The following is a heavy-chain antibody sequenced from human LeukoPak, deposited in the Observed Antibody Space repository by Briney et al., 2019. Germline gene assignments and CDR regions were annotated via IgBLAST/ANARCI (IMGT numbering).Heavy chain of an antibody. CDR2: ISWNSGSI. CDR1: GFTFEDYA. J-gene: IGHJ6*03. Sequence: PGGSLRLSCAASGFTFEDYAMHWVRQAPGKGLEWVSGISWNSGSIGYADSVKGRFTISRDNAKNSLYLQMNSLRAEDTALYYCAKDPYSSSPYTYMDVWGKGTTVTVSS. D-gene: IGHD6-6*01. CDR3: AKDPYSSSPYTYMDV. V-gene: IGHV3-9*01.